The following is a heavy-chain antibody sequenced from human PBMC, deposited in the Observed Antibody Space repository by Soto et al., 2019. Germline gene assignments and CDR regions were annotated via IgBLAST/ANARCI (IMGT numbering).Heavy chain of an antibody. V-gene: IGHV3-48*03. CDR2: ISSSGSTI. CDR3: ARNKGLPFLEWSSGMDV. CDR1: GFTFSSYE. Sequence: PGGSLRLSCAASGFTFSSYEMNWVRQAPGKGLEWVSYISSSGSTIYYADSVKGRFTISRDNAKNSLYLQMNSLRAEDTAVYYCARNKGLPFLEWSSGMDVWGQGTTVTVSS. D-gene: IGHD3-3*01. J-gene: IGHJ6*02.